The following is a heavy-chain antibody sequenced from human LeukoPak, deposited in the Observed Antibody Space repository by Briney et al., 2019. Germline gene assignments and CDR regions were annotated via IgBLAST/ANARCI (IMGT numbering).Heavy chain of an antibody. D-gene: IGHD6-19*01. CDR2: ISSSSSYI. V-gene: IGHV3-21*01. CDR3: ARDQSGWYLDY. J-gene: IGHJ4*02. Sequence: GGSLRLSCAASGFTFSSYSMNWVRQAPGKGLEWVSYISSSSSYIYYADSVKGRFTISRDNAKNSLYLQMNSLRAEDTAVYYCARDQSGWYLDYWGQGTLVTVSS. CDR1: GFTFSSYS.